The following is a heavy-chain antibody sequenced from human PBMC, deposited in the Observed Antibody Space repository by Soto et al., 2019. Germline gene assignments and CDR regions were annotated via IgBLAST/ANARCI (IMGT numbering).Heavy chain of an antibody. V-gene: IGHV5-51*06. CDR1: GYSFTSYW. CDR3: ARVRIPWKLDY. Sequence: GESLQISCRGSGYSFTSYWIGWVRQMPGKGLEWMGIIYPGDSDTRYSPSFQGQVTISADKSTSTAYLQWSSLKASYTAMYYCARVRIPWKLDYRGQGTLVTVSS. J-gene: IGHJ4*02. D-gene: IGHD1-1*01. CDR2: IYPGDSDT.